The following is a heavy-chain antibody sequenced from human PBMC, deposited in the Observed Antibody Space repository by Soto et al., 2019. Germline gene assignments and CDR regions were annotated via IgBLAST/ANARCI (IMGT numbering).Heavy chain of an antibody. J-gene: IGHJ5*02. D-gene: IGHD6-19*01. CDR1: GFTFSSYS. CDR3: VRDPYSSGWYVVSGQLNWFDP. V-gene: IGHV3-21*01. Sequence: GGSLRLSCAASGFTFSSYSMNWVRQAPGKGLEWVSSISSSSSYIYYADSVKGRFTISRDNAKNSLYLQMNSLRAEDTAVYYCVRDPYSSGWYVVSGQLNWFDPWGQGTLVTVSS. CDR2: ISSSSSYI.